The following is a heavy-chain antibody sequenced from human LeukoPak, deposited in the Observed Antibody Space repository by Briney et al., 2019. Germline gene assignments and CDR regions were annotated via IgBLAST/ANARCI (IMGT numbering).Heavy chain of an antibody. CDR3: ARGGYSYGYAFYI. CDR2: NYWDDDK. J-gene: IGHJ3*02. Sequence: SAPTLVKPTQTLTLTCTFSGFSLSTSGVGVDWIRQPPGKALEWLALNYWDDDKRYIPSLKNRLTITKDTSKNQGVLTMTHMDPGDTTTFCDARGGYSYGYAFYIWGQGTMVTVSS. V-gene: IGHV2-5*02. CDR1: GFSLSTSGVG. D-gene: IGHD5-18*01.